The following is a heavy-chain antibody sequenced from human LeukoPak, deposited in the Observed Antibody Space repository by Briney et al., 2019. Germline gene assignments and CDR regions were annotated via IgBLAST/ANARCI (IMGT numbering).Heavy chain of an antibody. CDR2: FDPEDGET. V-gene: IGHV1-24*01. CDR3: ATATSPIVSGSVGSITHRKHFDWLLLGTRYYYYGMDV. D-gene: IGHD3-9*01. Sequence: ASVKVSCKVSGYTLAELSMHWVRQAPGKGLEWMGGFDPEDGETIYEQKFQGRVTMTEDTSTDTAYMDLSSLRSEDTAVYYCATATSPIVSGSVGSITHRKHFDWLLLGTRYYYYGMDVWGQGTTVTVSS. J-gene: IGHJ6*02. CDR1: GYTLAELS.